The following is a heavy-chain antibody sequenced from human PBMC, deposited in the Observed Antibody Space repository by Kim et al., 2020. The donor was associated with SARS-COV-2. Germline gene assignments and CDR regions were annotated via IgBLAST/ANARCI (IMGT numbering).Heavy chain of an antibody. CDR2: ISYDGSNK. V-gene: IGHV3-30*04. D-gene: IGHD3-10*01. J-gene: IGHJ6*02. CDR1: GFTFSSYA. Sequence: GGSLRLSCAASGFTFSSYAMHWVRQAPGKGLEWVAVISYDGSNKYYADSVKGRFTISRDNSKNTLYLQMNSLRAEDTAVYYCARDFHYYGSGSYYYYYYYGMDVWGQGTTVTVSS. CDR3: ARDFHYYGSGSYYYYYYYGMDV.